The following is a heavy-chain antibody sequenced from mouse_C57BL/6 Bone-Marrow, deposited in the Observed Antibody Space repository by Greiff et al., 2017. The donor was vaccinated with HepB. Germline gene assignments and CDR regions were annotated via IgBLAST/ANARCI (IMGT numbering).Heavy chain of an antibody. D-gene: IGHD1-1*01. CDR2: IDPSDSYT. V-gene: IGHV1-69*01. J-gene: IGHJ3*01. Sequence: QVQLQQPGAELVMPGASVKLSCKASGYTFTSYWMHWVKQRPGQGLEWIGEIDPSDSYTNYNQKFKGKSTLTVYKSSSTAYMQLSSLTSEDSAVYYCAREDYGSSYVGFAYWGQGTLVTVSA. CDR3: AREDYGSSYVGFAY. CDR1: GYTFTSYW.